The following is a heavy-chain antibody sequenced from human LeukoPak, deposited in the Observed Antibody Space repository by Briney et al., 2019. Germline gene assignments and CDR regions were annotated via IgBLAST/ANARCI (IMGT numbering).Heavy chain of an antibody. CDR2: INHSGST. V-gene: IGHV4-34*01. J-gene: IGHJ3*02. D-gene: IGHD6-19*01. Sequence: KASETLSLTCAVYGGSFSGYYWSWIRQPPGKGLEWIGEINHSGSTNYNPSLKSRVTISVDTSKNQFSLKLSSVTAADTAVYYCASTSSGWTGDDAFDIWGQGTMVTVSS. CDR3: ASTSSGWTGDDAFDI. CDR1: GGSFSGYY.